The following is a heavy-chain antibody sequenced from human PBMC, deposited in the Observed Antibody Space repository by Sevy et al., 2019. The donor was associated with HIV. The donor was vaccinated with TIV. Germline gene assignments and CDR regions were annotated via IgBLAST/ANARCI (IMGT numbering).Heavy chain of an antibody. J-gene: IGHJ4*02. V-gene: IGHV3-49*03. D-gene: IGHD3-10*01. Sequence: GSLRLSCTASGFTFGDYAMSWFRQAPGKGLEWVGFIRSKAYGGTTEYAASVKGRFTISRDDSKSIAYLQMNSLKTEDTAVYYCTREGDGSGSYRRGGYWGQGTLVTVSS. CDR2: IRSKAYGGTT. CDR1: GFTFGDYA. CDR3: TREGDGSGSYRRGGY.